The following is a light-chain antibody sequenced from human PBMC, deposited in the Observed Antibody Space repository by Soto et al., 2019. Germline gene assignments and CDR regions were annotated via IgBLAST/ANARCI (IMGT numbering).Light chain of an antibody. CDR1: QSVSSSY. CDR3: QQYGSSPTWT. V-gene: IGKV3-20*01. Sequence: EIVWTQSPGTLSLSPGERATPSCRASQSVSSSYLAWYQQQPGQAPRLLIYRASSRATGIPDRFSGSWAGTDFTLTISRREPEDFAVYYCQQYGSSPTWTFGQGTNVEIK. J-gene: IGKJ1*01. CDR2: RAS.